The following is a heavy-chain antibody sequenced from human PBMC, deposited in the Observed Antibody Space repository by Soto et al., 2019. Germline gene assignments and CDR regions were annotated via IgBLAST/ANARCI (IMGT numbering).Heavy chain of an antibody. D-gene: IGHD3-10*01. J-gene: IGHJ4*02. CDR1: GFTFDDYA. CDR2: ISWNSGSI. Sequence: EVQLVESGGGLVQPGRSLRLSCAASGFTFDDYAMHWVRQAPGKGLEWVSGISWNSGSIGYADSVKGRFTISRDNAKNSLYLQMNSLRAEDTALYHCAKGGPDYYGSGSLNYWGQGTLVTVSS. CDR3: AKGGPDYYGSGSLNY. V-gene: IGHV3-9*01.